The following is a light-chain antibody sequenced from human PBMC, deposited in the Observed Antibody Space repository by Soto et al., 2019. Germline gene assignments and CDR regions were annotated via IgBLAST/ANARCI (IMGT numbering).Light chain of an antibody. V-gene: IGKV1-12*01. CDR3: QQANSFPLT. J-gene: IGKJ4*01. Sequence: DIQMTQSPSSVSASVGDRVTITCRASQDISNGLAWYQQKLGKAPKLLIYAASSLQSGVPSRFTGSGSGTDFTLIVSSLQPEDFATYYCQQANSFPLTFGGGTKVEIK. CDR2: AAS. CDR1: QDISNG.